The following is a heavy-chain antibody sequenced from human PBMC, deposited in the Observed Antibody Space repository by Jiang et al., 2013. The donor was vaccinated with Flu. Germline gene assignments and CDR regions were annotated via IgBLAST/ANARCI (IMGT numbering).Heavy chain of an antibody. V-gene: IGHV5-51*03. Sequence: GAEVKKPGESLKISCKVSGYIFSTYWIAWMRQMPGKGLEWMGIIYPGDSDTRYSPSVQGRVTMSADKSISTAYLQWSSLKASDTAMYYCARRKSITTSGGVIVDDIFDIWGQGTMVTVTS. D-gene: IGHD3-16*02. CDR3: ARRKSITTSGGVIVDDIFDI. CDR1: GYIFSTYW. CDR2: IYPGDSDT. J-gene: IGHJ3*02.